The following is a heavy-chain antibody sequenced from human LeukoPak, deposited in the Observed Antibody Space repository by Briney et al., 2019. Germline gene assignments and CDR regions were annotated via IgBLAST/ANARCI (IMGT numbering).Heavy chain of an antibody. CDR3: ARNPYSSGWGHFDY. D-gene: IGHD6-19*01. V-gene: IGHV3-33*01. Sequence: GGSLRLSCAASGFTFSSYGMHWVRQAPGKGLEWVAVIWYDGSNKYYADSVKGRFTISRDNSKNTLYLQMNSLRAEDTAVYYCARNPYSSGWGHFDYWGQGTLVTVSS. J-gene: IGHJ4*02. CDR1: GFTFSSYG. CDR2: IWYDGSNK.